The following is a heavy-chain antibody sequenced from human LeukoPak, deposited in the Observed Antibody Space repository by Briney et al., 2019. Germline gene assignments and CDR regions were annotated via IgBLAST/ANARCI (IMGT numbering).Heavy chain of an antibody. D-gene: IGHD3-3*01. CDR1: GGSISSYY. CDR3: ARDSAYYDFRSGYYRRNGMDV. J-gene: IGHJ6*02. V-gene: IGHV4-59*01. Sequence: SETLSLTCTVSGGSISSYYWSWIRQPPGKGLEWIGYIYYSGSTNYNPSLKSRVTISVDTSKIQFSLKLSSVTAADTAVYYCARDSAYYDFRSGYYRRNGMDVWGQGTTVTVSS. CDR2: IYYSGST.